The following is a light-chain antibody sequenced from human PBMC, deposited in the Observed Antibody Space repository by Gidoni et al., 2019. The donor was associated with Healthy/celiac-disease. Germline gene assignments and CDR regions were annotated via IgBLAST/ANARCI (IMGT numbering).Light chain of an antibody. V-gene: IGLV2-8*01. CDR3: SSYAGSNIVV. Sequence: QSALPHPPSAPGSPAKSVTISCTGTSSDVGGYNKVSWYQHHPGKAPNLMIYEASKRPSGVPDRFSGSKSGNTASLTVSGLQAEDEADYYCSSYAGSNIVVFGGGTKLTVL. J-gene: IGLJ2*01. CDR1: SSDVGGYNK. CDR2: EAS.